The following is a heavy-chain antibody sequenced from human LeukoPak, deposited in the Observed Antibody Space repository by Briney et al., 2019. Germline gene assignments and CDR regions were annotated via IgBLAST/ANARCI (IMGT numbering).Heavy chain of an antibody. V-gene: IGHV3-30*02. CDR2: IRYDGSNK. CDR1: GFTFSSYG. Sequence: GGSLRLSCAASGFTFSSYGMHWVRQAPGKGLEWVAFIRYDGSNKYYADSVKGRFTISRDNSKNTLYLQMNSLRAEDTAVYYCAKAGPTDIVLMVYAMDYGSEYFQHWGQGTLVTVSS. D-gene: IGHD2-8*01. J-gene: IGHJ1*01. CDR3: AKAGPTDIVLMVYAMDYGSEYFQH.